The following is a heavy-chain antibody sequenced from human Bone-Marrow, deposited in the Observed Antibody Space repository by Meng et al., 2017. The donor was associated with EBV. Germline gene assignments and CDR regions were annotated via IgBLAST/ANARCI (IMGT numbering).Heavy chain of an antibody. Sequence: EVQLLESXGGLVQPGGSLRLSCTAPGFTFSSYAMSWVRQAPGKGLGWVSGISGSGGSTYHADSVKGRFIISRDNSKNTLYLQMNSLRAEDTAVYYCAKGFCDDCSLYYFDHWGQGTLGTVSS. CDR2: ISGSGGST. CDR3: AKGFCDDCSLYYFDH. CDR1: GFTFSSYA. J-gene: IGHJ4*02. D-gene: IGHD2-21*02. V-gene: IGHV3-23*01.